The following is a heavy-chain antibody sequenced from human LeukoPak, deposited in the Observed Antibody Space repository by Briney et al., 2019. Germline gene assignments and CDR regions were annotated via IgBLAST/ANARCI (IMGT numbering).Heavy chain of an antibody. J-gene: IGHJ4*02. Sequence: SETMSLTCTVSGASISSTYYWGWIRQPPGKGLEWIGNMYHSGSTYYNTSLNSRATISVDTSKNHLSLKLSSVTAADTAVYYCARYITAGQYYFDYWGRGTLVTVTS. D-gene: IGHD1-14*01. CDR1: GASISSTYY. CDR2: MYHSGST. CDR3: ARYITAGQYYFDY. V-gene: IGHV4-38-2*02.